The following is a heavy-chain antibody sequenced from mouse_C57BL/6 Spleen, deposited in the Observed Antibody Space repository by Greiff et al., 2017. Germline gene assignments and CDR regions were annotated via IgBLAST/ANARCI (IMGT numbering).Heavy chain of an antibody. J-gene: IGHJ3*01. CDR1: GYTFTDYY. D-gene: IGHD1-1*01. CDR3: ASTYYYGSSYDWFAY. V-gene: IGHV1-26*01. Sequence: VQLQQSGPELVKPGASVKISCKASGYTFTDYYMNWVKQSHGKSLEWIGDINPNNGGTSYNQKFKGKATLTVDKSSSTAYMELRSLTSEDSAVYYCASTYYYGSSYDWFAYWGQGTLVTVSA. CDR2: INPNNGGT.